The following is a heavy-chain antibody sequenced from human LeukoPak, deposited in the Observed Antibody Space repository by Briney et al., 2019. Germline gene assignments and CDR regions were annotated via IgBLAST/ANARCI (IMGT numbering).Heavy chain of an antibody. CDR1: GGSVSSGSYY. Sequence: SETLSLTRTVSGGSVSSGSYYWSWIRQPPGKGLEWIGYIYYSGSTNYNPSLKSRVTISVDTSKNQFSLKLSSVTAADTAVYYCAKRGGYPYYYYGMDVWGQGTTVTVSS. CDR2: IYYSGST. V-gene: IGHV4-61*01. CDR3: AKRGGYPYYYYGMDV. D-gene: IGHD3-10*01. J-gene: IGHJ6*02.